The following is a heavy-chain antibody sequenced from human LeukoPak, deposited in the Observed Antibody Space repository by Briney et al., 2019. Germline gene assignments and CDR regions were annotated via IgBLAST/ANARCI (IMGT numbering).Heavy chain of an antibody. CDR2: ISYDGSNK. D-gene: IGHD2-15*01. CDR3: AKGLDCSGGSCYTY. Sequence: GRSLRLSCAASGFTFSSYGMHWIRQAPGKGLEWVAVISYDGSNKYYADSVKGRFTISRDNSKNTLYLQMNSLRAEDTAVYYCAKGLDCSGGSCYTYWGQGTLVTVSS. V-gene: IGHV3-30*18. CDR1: GFTFSSYG. J-gene: IGHJ4*02.